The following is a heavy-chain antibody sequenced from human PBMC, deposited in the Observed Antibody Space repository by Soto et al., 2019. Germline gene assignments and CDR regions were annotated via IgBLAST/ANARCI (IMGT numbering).Heavy chain of an antibody. D-gene: IGHD4-17*01. J-gene: IGHJ6*02. CDR2: ISYDGSNK. CDR1: GFTFSSYG. Sequence: GGSLRLSCAASGFTFSSYGMHWVRQAPGKGLEWVAVISYDGSNKYYADSVKGRFTISRDNSKNTLYLQMNSLRAEDTAVYYCAKDLGTTVTTASNYYYGMDVWGQGTTLTVSS. V-gene: IGHV3-30*18. CDR3: AKDLGTTVTTASNYYYGMDV.